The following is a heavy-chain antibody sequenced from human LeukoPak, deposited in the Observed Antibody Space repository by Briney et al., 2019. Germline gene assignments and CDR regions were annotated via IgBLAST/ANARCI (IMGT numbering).Heavy chain of an antibody. J-gene: IGHJ4*02. Sequence: GGSLRLSRAASGFTFRNFWMSWVRQAPGRGQEWVATIHPEGNEKYHVESVKGRFTISRDNPKSSLFLQMNGLRVEDTAVYYCARGDAFSGDHWGQGTLVTVSS. CDR1: GFTFRNFW. V-gene: IGHV3-7*04. CDR3: ARGDAFSGDH. CDR2: IHPEGNEK.